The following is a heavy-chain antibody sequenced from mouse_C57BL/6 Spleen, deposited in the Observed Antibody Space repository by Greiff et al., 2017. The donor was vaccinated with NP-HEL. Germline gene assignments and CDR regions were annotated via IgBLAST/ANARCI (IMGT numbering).Heavy chain of an antibody. CDR3: ARTLITTVVATWYFDV. D-gene: IGHD1-1*01. J-gene: IGHJ1*03. V-gene: IGHV1-69*01. CDR2: IDPSDSYT. Sequence: QVQLQQSGAELVMPGASVKLSCKASGYTFTSYWMHWVKQRPGQGLEWIGEIDPSDSYTNYNQKFKGKSTLTVDKSSSTAYMQLSSLTSEDSAVYYCARTLITTVVATWYFDVWGTGTTVTVSS. CDR1: GYTFTSYW.